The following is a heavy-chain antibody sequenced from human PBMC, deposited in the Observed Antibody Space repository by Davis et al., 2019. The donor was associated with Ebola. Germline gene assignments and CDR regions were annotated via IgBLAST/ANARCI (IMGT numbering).Heavy chain of an antibody. Sequence: MPGGSLRLSCTVSGGSISSYYWSWIRQPPGKGLEWIGYIYYSGSTYYSPSLKSRVTISVDTSKNQFSLKLNSVTAADTAVYYCARPTTGSDNSGFYYFDYWGQGTLVTVSS. D-gene: IGHD3-22*01. V-gene: IGHV4-59*08. J-gene: IGHJ4*02. CDR3: ARPTTGSDNSGFYYFDY. CDR2: IYYSGST. CDR1: GGSISSYY.